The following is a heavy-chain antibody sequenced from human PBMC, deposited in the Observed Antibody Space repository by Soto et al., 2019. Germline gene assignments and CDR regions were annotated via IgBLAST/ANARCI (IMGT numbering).Heavy chain of an antibody. Sequence: PSGTLSPTCTVSGCSVYIVLFYRSWIRQSQAKGLEWIGEINDSGNTYYNPSFKSRLTISVDTSTSQISLRLTSVTAADSAVYYCQGGDFWGQGTQVTGSS. D-gene: IGHD3-16*01. CDR1: GCSVYIVLFY. CDR2: INDSGNT. V-gene: IGHV4-39*07. J-gene: IGHJ4*02. CDR3: QGGDF.